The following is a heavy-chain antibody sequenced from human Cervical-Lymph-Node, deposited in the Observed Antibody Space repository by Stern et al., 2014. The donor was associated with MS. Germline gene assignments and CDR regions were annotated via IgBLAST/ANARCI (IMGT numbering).Heavy chain of an antibody. V-gene: IGHV3-21*01. D-gene: IGHD5/OR15-5a*01. J-gene: IGHJ6*02. CDR1: GFTFSDYK. CDR2: ISGRSTYI. CDR3: AREINTVSGRKYSYYYGMDV. Sequence: EVQLVASGGGLVKPGESLRLSCAASGFTFSDYKMNWVRQAPGKGLEWVSSISGRSTYIYYADSVKGRFTISRDNAKNSLFLQMNSLRAEDTAVYYCAREINTVSGRKYSYYYGMDVWGQGTTVTVSS.